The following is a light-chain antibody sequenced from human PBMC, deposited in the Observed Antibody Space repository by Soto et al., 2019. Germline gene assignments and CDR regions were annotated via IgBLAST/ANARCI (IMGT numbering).Light chain of an antibody. J-gene: IGLJ1*01. CDR1: SSNIGRNS. Sequence: HSVLTQAPSVSGAPGQRVTITCSGSSSNIGRNSVNWYQHLPGTAPKLLTHGNNHRPSGVPDRFSGSKSDTSASLAISGLQPEDEADYCCAAWDDSLNEYVFGDGTKVTV. CDR3: AAWDDSLNEYV. CDR2: GNN. V-gene: IGLV1-44*01.